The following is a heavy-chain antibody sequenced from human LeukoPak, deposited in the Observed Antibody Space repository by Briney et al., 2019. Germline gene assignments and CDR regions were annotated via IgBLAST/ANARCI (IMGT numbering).Heavy chain of an antibody. CDR3: ARPLRESTMVRGVNY. CDR1: GFTFSSYA. D-gene: IGHD3-10*01. CDR2: ISYDGSNK. J-gene: IGHJ4*02. V-gene: IGHV3-30-3*01. Sequence: GRSLRLSCAASGFTFSSYAMHWVRQAPGKGLDWVTVISYDGSNKYYAGSVKGRFTISRDNSKNTLYLQMNSLRAEDTAVYYCARPLRESTMVRGVNYWGQGTLVTVSS.